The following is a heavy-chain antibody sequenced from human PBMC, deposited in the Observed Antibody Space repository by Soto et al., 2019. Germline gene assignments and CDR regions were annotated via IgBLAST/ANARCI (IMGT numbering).Heavy chain of an antibody. CDR2: IGGSGVST. J-gene: IGHJ4*02. CDR3: AKDRCGIVGATLFDY. D-gene: IGHD1-26*01. Sequence: VGSLRLSGAASGLTFSSYAMSWVRQAPGKGLEWVSAIGGSGVSTNYADPVHGRFTIARDNSNTSLYLQMNWLTAKDTAVYYCAKDRCGIVGATLFDYWGQGTLVTVSS. CDR1: GLTFSSYA. V-gene: IGHV3-23*01.